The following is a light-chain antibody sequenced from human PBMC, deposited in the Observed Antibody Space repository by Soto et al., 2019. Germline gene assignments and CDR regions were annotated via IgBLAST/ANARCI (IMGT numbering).Light chain of an antibody. CDR3: QLYNNWPLT. J-gene: IGKJ4*01. Sequence: ETVMTQSPGTLSVSPGERATLSCRASQSVSSDLAWYQQKPGQAPRLLIYGASTRATGIPARFSGSGSGTEFTLTISSLQSEDSAVYYCQLYNNWPLTFGGGTKVDIK. CDR2: GAS. V-gene: IGKV3-15*01. CDR1: QSVSSD.